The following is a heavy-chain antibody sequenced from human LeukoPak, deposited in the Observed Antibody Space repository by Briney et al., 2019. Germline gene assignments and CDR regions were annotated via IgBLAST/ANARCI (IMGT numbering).Heavy chain of an antibody. CDR2: IYPADSDT. V-gene: IGHV5-51*01. CDR1: GYIFTNYW. J-gene: IGHJ4*02. CDR3: ARQSRDGSKTRGYYFDY. Sequence: GESLKISCQVSGYIFTNYWIGWVRQMPGKGLESMGIIYPADSDTTYSPSFQGQVTISADKSISSVYLQWSSLKASDTAMYYCARQSRDGSKTRGYYFDYWGQGTLVTVSS. D-gene: IGHD3-10*01.